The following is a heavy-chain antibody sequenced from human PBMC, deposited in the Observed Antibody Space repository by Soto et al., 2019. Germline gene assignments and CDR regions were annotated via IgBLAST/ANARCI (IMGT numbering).Heavy chain of an antibody. Sequence: EVQLVESWRALVQPGGSLRLSCAASGFSVSTKYMSWVHPAPGKWLESLSLIQSGGSTYYADSVKGRFTISRDNSENTMYVQMNSLRDEDPAVYYCTRDDDKCSGGRRYDVPMDVWGNGTTVTVSA. CDR1: GFSVSTKY. V-gene: IGHV3-66*01. CDR3: TRDDDKCSGGRRYDVPMDV. D-gene: IGHD2-15*01. CDR2: IQSGGST. J-gene: IGHJ6*04.